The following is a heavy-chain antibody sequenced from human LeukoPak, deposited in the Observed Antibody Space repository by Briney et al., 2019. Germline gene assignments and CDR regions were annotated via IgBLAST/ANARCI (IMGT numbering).Heavy chain of an antibody. V-gene: IGHV4-61*01. Sequence: SETLSLTCTVSGGSVSSGSYYWSWIRQPPGKGLEWIGYIYYSGSSNYSPSLKSRVTISVDTSKNQFSLKLSSVTAADTAVYYCARDKDIVVVPAAMTWDYYYGMDVWGKGTTVTVSS. J-gene: IGHJ6*04. CDR3: ARDKDIVVVPAAMTWDYYYGMDV. CDR1: GGSVSSGSYY. D-gene: IGHD2-2*01. CDR2: IYYSGSS.